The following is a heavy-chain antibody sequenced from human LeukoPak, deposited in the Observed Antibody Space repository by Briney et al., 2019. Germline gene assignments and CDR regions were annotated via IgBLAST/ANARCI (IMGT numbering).Heavy chain of an antibody. Sequence: SETLSLTCTVSGGSISSYYWSWIRQPPGKGLEWIGYIYYSGSTNYNPSLKSRVTISVDTSKNQFSLKLSSVTAAGTAVYHCASENYYDSSGHLDYWGQGTLVTVSS. CDR1: GGSISSYY. CDR2: IYYSGST. V-gene: IGHV4-59*01. CDR3: ASENYYDSSGHLDY. D-gene: IGHD3-22*01. J-gene: IGHJ4*02.